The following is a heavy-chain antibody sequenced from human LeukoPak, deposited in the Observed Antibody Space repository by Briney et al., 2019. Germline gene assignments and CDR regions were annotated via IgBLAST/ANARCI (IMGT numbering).Heavy chain of an antibody. CDR3: ARVPVLRYFDWPGDAFDI. Sequence: PGGSLRLPCAASGFTFSSYSMNWVRQAPGKGLEWVSSISSSSSYIYYADSVKGRFTISRDNAKNSLYLQMNSLRAEDTAVYYCARVPVLRYFDWPGDAFDIWGQGTMVTVSS. V-gene: IGHV3-21*01. CDR1: GFTFSSYS. J-gene: IGHJ3*02. CDR2: ISSSSSYI. D-gene: IGHD3-9*01.